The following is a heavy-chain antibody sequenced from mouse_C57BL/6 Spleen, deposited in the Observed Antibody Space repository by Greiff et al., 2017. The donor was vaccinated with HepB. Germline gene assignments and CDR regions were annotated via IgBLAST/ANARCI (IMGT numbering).Heavy chain of an antibody. CDR2: ISYDGSN. V-gene: IGHV3-6*01. CDR1: GYSITSGYY. Sequence: EVQLQESGPGLVQPSQSLSLTCSVTGYSITSGYYWNWIRQFPGNKLEWMGYISYDGSNNYKPYLKNRISITRETSKNQFFLKLKSVTTEDTATDSCARDDYAGSWFAHWGQGTLVTVSA. J-gene: IGHJ3*01. CDR3: ARDDYAGSWFAH. D-gene: IGHD2-4*01.